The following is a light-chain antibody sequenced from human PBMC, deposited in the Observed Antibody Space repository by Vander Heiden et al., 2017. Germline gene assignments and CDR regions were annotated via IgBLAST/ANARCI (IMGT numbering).Light chain of an antibody. CDR2: QDR. CDR1: QWGDKY. V-gene: IGLV3-1*01. CDR3: QAWDSLSVV. J-gene: IGLJ2*01. Sequence: SYDLTQPPLVSVSPGPTASITCSGDQWGDKYACWHQQKRGDSPVMLSSQDRDRSSGTPERLSGSSSGNTATLTISGTQAMDEADYYCQAWDSLSVVFGGGTKLTVL.